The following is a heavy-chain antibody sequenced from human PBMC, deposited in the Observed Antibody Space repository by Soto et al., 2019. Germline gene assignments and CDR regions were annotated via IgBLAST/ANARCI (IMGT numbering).Heavy chain of an antibody. Sequence: QLQLQESGPGLVKHSETLSLTCTVSGGSISSSSYYWGWIRQPPGKGLEWIGSIYYSGSTYYNPSLKRRVTIFVDTSKNQFSLKLSSVTAADTAVYYCARHRYSSNYASFDYWGQGTLVTVSS. D-gene: IGHD4-4*01. CDR3: ARHRYSSNYASFDY. CDR2: IYYSGST. CDR1: GGSISSSSYY. J-gene: IGHJ4*02. V-gene: IGHV4-39*01.